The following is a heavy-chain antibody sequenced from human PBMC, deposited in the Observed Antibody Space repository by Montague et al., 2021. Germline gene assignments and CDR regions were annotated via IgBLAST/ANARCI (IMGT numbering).Heavy chain of an antibody. CDR1: GGSISSSSYY. Sequence: SETLSLTCTVSGGSISSSSYYWGWIRQPPGKGLEWIGSIHYSGSTYYNPFLKSRVTISVDTSKNQFSLKLSSVTAADTAVYYCASSSRGRWLQPYFDYWGQGTLVTVSS. J-gene: IGHJ4*02. CDR3: ASSSRGRWLQPYFDY. V-gene: IGHV4-39*01. D-gene: IGHD5-24*01. CDR2: IHYSGST.